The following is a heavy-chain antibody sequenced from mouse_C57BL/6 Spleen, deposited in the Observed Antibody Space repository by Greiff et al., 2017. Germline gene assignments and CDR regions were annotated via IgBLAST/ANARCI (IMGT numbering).Heavy chain of an antibody. J-gene: IGHJ4*01. CDR3: ARRDYGNYVGAMDY. CDR2: IDPSDSYT. Sequence: QVQLKQPGAELVKPGASVKLSCKASGYTFTSYWMQWVKQRPGQGLEWIGEIDPSDSYTNYNQKFKGKATLTVDTSSSTAYMQLSSLTSEDSAVYYCARRDYGNYVGAMDYWGQGTSVTVSS. CDR1: GYTFTSYW. D-gene: IGHD2-1*01. V-gene: IGHV1-50*01.